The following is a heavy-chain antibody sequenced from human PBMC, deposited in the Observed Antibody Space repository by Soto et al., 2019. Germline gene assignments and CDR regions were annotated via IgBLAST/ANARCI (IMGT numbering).Heavy chain of an antibody. CDR3: ARESEDLTSNFDY. CDR1: GYSFFDYG. J-gene: IGHJ4*02. V-gene: IGHV1-18*01. CDR2: ISTFNGDT. Sequence: ASVKVSCKASGYSFFDYGITWVPQAPGQGLEWMGWISTFNGDTNYAQQFQGRVTMTTDASTSTGYMEMNSLRAEDTAVYYCARESEDLTSNFDYWGQGTLVTVSS.